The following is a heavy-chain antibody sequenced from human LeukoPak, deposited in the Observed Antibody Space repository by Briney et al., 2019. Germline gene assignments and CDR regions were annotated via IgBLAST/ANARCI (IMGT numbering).Heavy chain of an antibody. Sequence: GGSLRLSCAASGFTFSSCSMNWVRQAPGKGLEWVSSISSSSSYIYYADSVKGRFTISRDNAKNSLYLQMNSLRAEDTAVYYCARTGGSYYDILTGRYYFDYWGQGTLVTVSS. D-gene: IGHD3-9*01. CDR2: ISSSSSYI. CDR1: GFTFSSCS. J-gene: IGHJ4*02. V-gene: IGHV3-21*01. CDR3: ARTGGSYYDILTGRYYFDY.